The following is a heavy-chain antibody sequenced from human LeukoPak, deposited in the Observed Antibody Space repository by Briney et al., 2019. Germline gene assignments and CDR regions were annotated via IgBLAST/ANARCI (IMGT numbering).Heavy chain of an antibody. J-gene: IGHJ4*02. D-gene: IGHD3-10*01. CDR2: ISYSGSII. CDR3: PLNPDYYGSGSFDY. Sequence: GGSLRLSCATSGFTFSDYSMSWVRQAPGKGLEWLSYISYSGSIIYYADSVKGRFTISRDNAKNSLYLQMNSLRAEDTAVYYCPLNPDYYGSGSFDYWGQGTLVTVSS. CDR1: GFTFSDYS. V-gene: IGHV3-21*05.